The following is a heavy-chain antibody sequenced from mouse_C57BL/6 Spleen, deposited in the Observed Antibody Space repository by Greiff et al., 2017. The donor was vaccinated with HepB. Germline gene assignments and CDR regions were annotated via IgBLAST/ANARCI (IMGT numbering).Heavy chain of an antibody. CDR2: ISSGSSTI. D-gene: IGHD1-1*02. Sequence: EVKLVESGGGLVKPGGSPKLSCAASGFTFSDYGMHWVRQAPEKGLEWVAYISSGSSTIYYADTVKVRFTISRDNAKNTLFLQITSLRSEETAVYYCASGNYFDYWGQGTTLTVSS. J-gene: IGHJ2*01. CDR3: ASGNYFDY. V-gene: IGHV5-17*01. CDR1: GFTFSDYG.